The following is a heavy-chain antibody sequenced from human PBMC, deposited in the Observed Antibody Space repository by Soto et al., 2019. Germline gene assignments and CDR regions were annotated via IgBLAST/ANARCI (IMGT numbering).Heavy chain of an antibody. J-gene: IGHJ4*02. CDR1: GGSISSYY. CDR3: VREAAQIVSGSPYFDY. D-gene: IGHD1-26*01. V-gene: IGHV4-59*12. CDR2: IYYSGST. Sequence: PSETLSLTCTVSGGSISSYYWSWIRQPPGKGLEWIGYIYYSGSTNYNPSLKSRVTISVDTSKNQFSLKLSSVTAADTAVYYCVREAAQIVSGSPYFDYWGQGTLVTVSS.